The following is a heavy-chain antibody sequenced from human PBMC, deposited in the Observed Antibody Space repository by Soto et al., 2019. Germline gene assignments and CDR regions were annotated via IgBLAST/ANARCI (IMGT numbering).Heavy chain of an antibody. D-gene: IGHD2-2*01. J-gene: IGHJ4*02. V-gene: IGHV4-31*03. CDR1: GGYIISGCYC. Sequence: SEMLSVTCTVAGGYIISGCYCWSWIRQHPGKGLEWIGYIYYSGSTYYNPSLKSRVTISVDTSKNQFSLKLSSVTAADTAVYYCARGAATQDIVVVPAAPLFDYWGQGTLVTVSS. CDR2: IYYSGST. CDR3: ARGAATQDIVVVPAAPLFDY.